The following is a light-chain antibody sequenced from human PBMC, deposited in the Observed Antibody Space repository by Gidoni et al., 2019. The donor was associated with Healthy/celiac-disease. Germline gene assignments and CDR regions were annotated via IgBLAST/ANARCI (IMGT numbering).Light chain of an antibody. Sequence: DLQMNPSPPSLSASVGDRINITCRASQGISSHLNWYQQKPGKAPKHLIYAASSLQSRVPSRFSGSGSGTDFTLTISSLQPEDFATYYCQQSYSTPRLTFGQGTKVEIK. CDR2: AAS. CDR1: QGISSH. CDR3: QQSYSTPRLT. V-gene: IGKV1-39*01. J-gene: IGKJ1*01.